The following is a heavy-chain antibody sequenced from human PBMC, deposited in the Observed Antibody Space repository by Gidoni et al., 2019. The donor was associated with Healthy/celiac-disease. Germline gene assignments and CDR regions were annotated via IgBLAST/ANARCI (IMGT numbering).Heavy chain of an antibody. J-gene: IGHJ4*02. D-gene: IGHD6-19*01. Sequence: VQLVQSGAEVKKPGASVKVSCKASGYTFTSYAMHWVRQAPGQRLEWMGWINAGNGNTKYSQKFQGRVTITRDTSASTAYMELSSLRSEDTAVYYCARGPSGWLPIDYWGQGTLVTVSS. CDR3: ARGPSGWLPIDY. CDR2: INAGNGNT. V-gene: IGHV1-3*01. CDR1: GYTFTSYA.